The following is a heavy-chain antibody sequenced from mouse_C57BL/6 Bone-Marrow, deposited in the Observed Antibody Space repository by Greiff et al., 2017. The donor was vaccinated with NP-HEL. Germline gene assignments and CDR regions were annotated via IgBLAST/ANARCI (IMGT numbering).Heavy chain of an antibody. CDR3: ARTEYSGSSCDF. CDR1: GYTFTNYW. Sequence: QVQLQQPGAELVRPGASVKMSCKASGYTFTNYWIGWAKQRPGHGLEWIGDIYPGGGYTNYNEKFKGKATLTADKSSSTAYMQFSSLTSEDSAVYYCARTEYSGSSCDFWGRGTTPTVTS. J-gene: IGHJ2*01. D-gene: IGHD1-1*01. V-gene: IGHV1-63*01. CDR2: IYPGGGYT.